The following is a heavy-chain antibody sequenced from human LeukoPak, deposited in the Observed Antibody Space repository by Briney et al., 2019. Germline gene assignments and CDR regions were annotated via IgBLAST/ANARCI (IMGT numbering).Heavy chain of an antibody. D-gene: IGHD3-9*01. Sequence: GASVKVSCKASGYTFTGYYMHWVRQAPGQGLEWMGWINPNSGGTNYAQKFQGRVTMTRDTSISTAYMELSRLRSDDTAVYYCARGGRSGVIDILTGYFPTDAFDIWGQGTMVTVSS. CDR3: ARGGRSGVIDILTGYFPTDAFDI. V-gene: IGHV1-2*02. CDR2: INPNSGGT. CDR1: GYTFTGYY. J-gene: IGHJ3*02.